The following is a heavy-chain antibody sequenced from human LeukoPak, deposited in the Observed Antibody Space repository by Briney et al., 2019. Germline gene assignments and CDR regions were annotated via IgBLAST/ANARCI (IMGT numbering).Heavy chain of an antibody. D-gene: IGHD2-21*01. Sequence: PGGSLRLSCVASGITFSSYAMSWVRQAPGKGLEWVSAISEQGDSTHHADSVRGRFTTSRDNSKNTLYLQLNSLRAEDTAGYYCAKVTGTYGGYYYDMDVWGQGTTVTVCS. CDR3: AKVTGTYGGYYYDMDV. CDR2: ISEQGDST. V-gene: IGHV3-23*01. CDR1: GITFSSYA. J-gene: IGHJ6*02.